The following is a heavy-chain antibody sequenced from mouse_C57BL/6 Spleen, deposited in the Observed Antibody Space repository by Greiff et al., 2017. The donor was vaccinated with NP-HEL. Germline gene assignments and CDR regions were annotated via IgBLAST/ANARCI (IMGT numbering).Heavy chain of an antibody. CDR3: ARDYGNAMDY. CDR2: ISYDGSN. CDR1: GYSITSGYY. V-gene: IGHV3-6*01. D-gene: IGHD1-1*01. J-gene: IGHJ4*01. Sequence: EVQLMESGPGLVKPSQSLSLTCSVTGYSITSGYYWNWIRQFPGNKLEWMGYISYDGSNNYNPSLKNRISITRDTSKNQFFLKLNSVTTEDTATYYCARDYGNAMDYWGQGTSVTVSS.